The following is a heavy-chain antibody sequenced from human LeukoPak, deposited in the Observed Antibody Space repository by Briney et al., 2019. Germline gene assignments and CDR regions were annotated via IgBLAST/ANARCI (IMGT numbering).Heavy chain of an antibody. J-gene: IGHJ4*02. Sequence: SETLSPTCTVSGGSISSSSYYWGWIRQPPGKGLEWIGSIYYSGSTYYNPSLKSRVTISVDTSKNQFSLKLSSVTAADTAVYYCATLGQLVNNSNYWGQGTLVTVSS. CDR2: IYYSGST. V-gene: IGHV4-39*07. D-gene: IGHD6-6*01. CDR3: ATLGQLVNNSNY. CDR1: GGSISSSSYY.